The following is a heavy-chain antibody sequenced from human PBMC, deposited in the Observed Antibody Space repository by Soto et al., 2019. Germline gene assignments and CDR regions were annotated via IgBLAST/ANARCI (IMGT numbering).Heavy chain of an antibody. D-gene: IGHD6-13*01. CDR3: ARDLSSYSSSWYPFDY. CDR1: GYTFTSYG. Sequence: SVKVSCKASGYTFTSYGISWVRQAPGQGLEWMGWISAYNGNTNYAQKLQGRVTMTTDTSTSTAYMELRSLRSDDTAVYYCARDLSSYSSSWYPFDYWGQGTLVTVSS. V-gene: IGHV1-18*01. CDR2: ISAYNGNT. J-gene: IGHJ4*02.